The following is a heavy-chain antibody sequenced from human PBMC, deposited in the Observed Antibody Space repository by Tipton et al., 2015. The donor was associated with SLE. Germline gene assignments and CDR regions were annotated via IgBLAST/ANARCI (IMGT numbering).Heavy chain of an antibody. CDR3: ARAAGRDGYSSSWAPFDY. Sequence: LSLTCSVSGGSISSSSFYWGWIRQPPGKGLEWIGSFYYGKSTFYNPSLKSRVTISVDTSTNRLSLQLSSVTAADTAVYYCARAAGRDGYSSSWAPFDYWGQGTLVAVSS. V-gene: IGHV4-39*07. CDR1: GGSISSSSFY. CDR2: FYYGKST. J-gene: IGHJ4*02. D-gene: IGHD6-13*01.